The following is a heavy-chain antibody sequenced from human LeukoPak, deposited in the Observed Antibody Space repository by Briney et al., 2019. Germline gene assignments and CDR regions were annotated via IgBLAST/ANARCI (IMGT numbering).Heavy chain of an antibody. Sequence: GASVKVSCKASGYTLSSYDITWVRQAPGQGLDWMGWITPYNGNTDYVQKVQGRVTMTADTSTSTVYMELRSLISDDTAVYYCARLNSAANFLDYWGQGTLVTVSS. CDR1: GYTLSSYD. CDR3: ARLNSAANFLDY. D-gene: IGHD2-15*01. V-gene: IGHV1-18*01. CDR2: ITPYNGNT. J-gene: IGHJ4*02.